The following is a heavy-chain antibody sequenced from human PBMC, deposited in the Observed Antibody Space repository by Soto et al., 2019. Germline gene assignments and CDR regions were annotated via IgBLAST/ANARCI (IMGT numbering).Heavy chain of an antibody. Sequence: EVKLVESGGGLVQPGGSLRLSCAASGFTVSSNYMSRVRQAPGKGLEWVSVIYSSGNTYYADSVKDRFTISRDNSKNTLYLQINSLRAEDTAVYYCARPGGGMDVWGQGTTVTVSS. CDR2: IYSSGNT. CDR3: ARPGGGMDV. CDR1: GFTVSSNY. J-gene: IGHJ6*02. D-gene: IGHD1-1*01. V-gene: IGHV3-66*04.